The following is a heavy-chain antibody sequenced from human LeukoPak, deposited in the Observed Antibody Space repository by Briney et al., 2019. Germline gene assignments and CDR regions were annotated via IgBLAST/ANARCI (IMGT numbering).Heavy chain of an antibody. CDR1: GFTFSNYA. CDR3: ASRAIAVANA. Sequence: GGSLRLSCAASGFTFSNYAMSWVRQAPGKGLEWVSAISGSDGSTNYADSVKGRFTISRDNSKNTLYLQMNSLRAEDTAVYYCASRAIAVANARGQGTLVTVSS. D-gene: IGHD6-19*01. CDR2: ISGSDGST. J-gene: IGHJ4*02. V-gene: IGHV3-23*01.